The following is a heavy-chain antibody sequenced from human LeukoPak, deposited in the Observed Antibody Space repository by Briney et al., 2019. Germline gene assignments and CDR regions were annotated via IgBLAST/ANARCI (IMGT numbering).Heavy chain of an antibody. CDR3: ARGGLAAAGIDY. Sequence: PGGSLRLSCAPSGFTFSNYVMHWVRQAPGKGLEWVAIIWYDGSNKYYADSLKGRFTISRDNSKNTLYLQMNSLRAEDTAVYYCARGGLAAAGIDYWGQGTLVTVSS. V-gene: IGHV3-33*01. CDR2: IWYDGSNK. J-gene: IGHJ4*02. CDR1: GFTFSNYV. D-gene: IGHD6-13*01.